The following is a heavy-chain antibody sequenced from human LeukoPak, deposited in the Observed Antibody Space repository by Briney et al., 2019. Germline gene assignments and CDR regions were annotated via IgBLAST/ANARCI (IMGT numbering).Heavy chain of an antibody. J-gene: IGHJ4*02. CDR2: ISYDGSNK. CDR1: GFTFSSYG. D-gene: IGHD3-22*01. V-gene: IGHV3-30*18. Sequence: GGSLRLSCAASGFTFSSYGMHWVRQAPGKGLEWVAVISYDGSNKYYADSVKGRFTISRDNSKNTLYLQVNSLRAEDTAVYYCAKDYYYDSSGYSYYFDYWGQGTLVTVSS. CDR3: AKDYYYDSSGYSYYFDY.